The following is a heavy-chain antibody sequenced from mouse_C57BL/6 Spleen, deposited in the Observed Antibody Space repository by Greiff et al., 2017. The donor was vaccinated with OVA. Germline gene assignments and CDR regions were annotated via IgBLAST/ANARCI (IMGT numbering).Heavy chain of an antibody. CDR3: ARNWGYFDY. CDR2: IWPGGGT. J-gene: IGHJ2*01. Sequence: QVQLKESGPGLVAPSQSLSITCTVSGFSLTSYAISWVRQPPGKGLEWLGVIWPGGGTNYNSALKSRLSISKDNSKSQVFLKMNSLQTDDTARYYCARNWGYFDYWGQGTTLTVSS. CDR1: GFSLTSYA. V-gene: IGHV2-9-1*01.